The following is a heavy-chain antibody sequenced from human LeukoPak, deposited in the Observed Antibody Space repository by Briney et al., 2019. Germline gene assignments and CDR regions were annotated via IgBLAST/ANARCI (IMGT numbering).Heavy chain of an antibody. D-gene: IGHD6-19*01. J-gene: IGHJ4*02. CDR2: IWHDGSNK. CDR1: GFIFSSYG. V-gene: IGHV3-33*01. CDR3: ARGAVDPLDH. Sequence: PGGSLRLSCAASGFIFSSYGMHWVRQAPGKGLEWVAVIWHDGSNKDYADSVKGRLTISRDNSKNTLYLQMNSLRAEDTAVYYCARGAVDPLDHWGQGTLVTVSS.